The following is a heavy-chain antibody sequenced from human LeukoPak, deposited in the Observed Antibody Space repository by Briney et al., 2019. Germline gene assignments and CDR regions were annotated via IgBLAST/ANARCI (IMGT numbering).Heavy chain of an antibody. J-gene: IGHJ4*02. CDR1: GFXFSSYA. CDR2: ISGSGVST. Sequence: GGSLRLSCGASGFXFSSYAINWVRQAPGKGLEWLSAISGSGVSTYYADSVEGRFTISRDNSKKTLYLQVNSLRAEDTAVYYCAKVGSSSSYYFDYWGRGTLVTVSS. D-gene: IGHD6-13*01. V-gene: IGHV3-23*01. CDR3: AKVGSSSSYYFDY.